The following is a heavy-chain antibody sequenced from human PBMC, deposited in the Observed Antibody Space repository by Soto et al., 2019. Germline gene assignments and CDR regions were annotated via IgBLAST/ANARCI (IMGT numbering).Heavy chain of an antibody. V-gene: IGHV3-30*18. CDR1: GFPFSSCG. J-gene: IGHJ4*02. CDR2: ISNDGSNK. D-gene: IGHD3-22*01. CDR3: AKEWVYDSSGWSFDY. Sequence: GGPLRLSCEASGFPFSSCGMHWVRQAPGKGLEWVAVISNDGSNKYYADSVKGRFTISRDNSKNTLYLQMNSLRAEDTAVYYCAKEWVYDSSGWSFDYWGQGTLVTVSS.